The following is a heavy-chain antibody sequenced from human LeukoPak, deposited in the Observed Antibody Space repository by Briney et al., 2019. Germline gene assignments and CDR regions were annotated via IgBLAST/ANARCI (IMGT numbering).Heavy chain of an antibody. V-gene: IGHV4-4*07. CDR3: ARDSYYDTSGIDY. J-gene: IGHJ4*02. CDR2: ISTSGSG. Sequence: AETLSLTCTVSGGSISSYYWIWIRQPAGKGLEWIGRISTSGSGNYHPSLKSRVTVSVDTSKNQFSLKLSSVTAADTAVYYCARDSYYDTSGIDYWGEGTLVTVSS. CDR1: GGSISSYY. D-gene: IGHD3-22*01.